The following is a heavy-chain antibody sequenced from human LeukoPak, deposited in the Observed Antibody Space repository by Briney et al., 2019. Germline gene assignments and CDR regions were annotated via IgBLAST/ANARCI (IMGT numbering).Heavy chain of an antibody. V-gene: IGHV3-9*01. CDR1: GFTFDDYA. CDR3: VRDIREHDY. Sequence: PGGSLRLSCAASGFTFDDYAMHWVRQAPGKGLEWVSGISWNSGSIGYADSVKGRFTISRDNAKNSLYLQMNSLRAEDTAVYYCVRDIREHDYWGQGTLVTVSS. CDR2: ISWNSGSI. J-gene: IGHJ4*02. D-gene: IGHD5-24*01.